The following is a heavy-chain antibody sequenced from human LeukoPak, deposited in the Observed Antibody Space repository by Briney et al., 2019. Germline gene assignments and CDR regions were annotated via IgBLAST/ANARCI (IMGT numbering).Heavy chain of an antibody. Sequence: SETLSLTCTVSGGSISSYYWSWIRQPPGKGLEWFGYIYDSGTTNYNPSLKSRVTISVDTSKNQFSLKLSSVTAADTAVYYCARQGGSGRAFDIWGHGTMVTVSS. CDR1: GGSISSYY. V-gene: IGHV4-59*08. CDR3: ARQGGSGRAFDI. CDR2: IYDSGTT. D-gene: IGHD1-26*01. J-gene: IGHJ3*02.